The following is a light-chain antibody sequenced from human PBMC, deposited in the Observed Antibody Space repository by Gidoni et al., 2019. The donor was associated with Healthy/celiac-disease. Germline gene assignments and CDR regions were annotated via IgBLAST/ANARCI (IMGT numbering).Light chain of an antibody. Sequence: QSALTQPRSVSGSPGQAVTISCTGTSSDVGGYNYVAWYQQHPGKAPKLRIDDGSKRPAGVPDRSSGSKSGNTASLTISGIQAEDEADYYRCSYAGSYTWVFGGGTKLTVL. CDR3: CSYAGSYTWV. J-gene: IGLJ3*02. V-gene: IGLV2-11*01. CDR1: SSDVGGYNY. CDR2: DGS.